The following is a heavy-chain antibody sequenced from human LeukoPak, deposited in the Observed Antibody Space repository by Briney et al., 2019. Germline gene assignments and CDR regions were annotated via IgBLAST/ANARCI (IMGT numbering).Heavy chain of an antibody. CDR3: ARYLTTVTSFDY. J-gene: IGHJ4*02. CDR2: IFSSGTT. CDR1: GFTVSNNF. V-gene: IGHV3-53*01. D-gene: IGHD4-17*01. Sequence: GGSLRLSCAASGFTVSNNFIHWVRQAPGKGLEWVSVIFSSGTTYYADSVKGRFAIPRDDSKNTVFLQMNSLRAEDTAVYYCARYLTTVTSFDYWGQGTLVTVSS.